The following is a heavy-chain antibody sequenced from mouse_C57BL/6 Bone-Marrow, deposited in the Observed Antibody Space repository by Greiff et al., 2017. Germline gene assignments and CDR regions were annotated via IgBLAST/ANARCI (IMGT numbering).Heavy chain of an antibody. CDR2: LWTGGGT. D-gene: IGHD1-1*02. CDR1: GFSLTSYA. J-gene: IGHJ4*01. CDR3: ARNPVVYYYAMDY. Sequence: QVQLKESGPGLVAPSQSLSITCTVSGFSLTSYAISWVRQPPGKGLEWLGVLWTGGGTNYNSALKSRLSISKDNSKSQVFLKMNSLQTDDTARYYCARNPVVYYYAMDYWGQGTSVTVSS. V-gene: IGHV2-9-1*01.